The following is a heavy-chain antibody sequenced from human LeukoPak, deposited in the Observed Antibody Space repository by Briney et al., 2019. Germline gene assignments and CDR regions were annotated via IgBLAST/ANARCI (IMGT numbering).Heavy chain of an antibody. CDR3: ARVSGHLKWELVDY. J-gene: IGHJ4*02. V-gene: IGHV1-69*05. D-gene: IGHD1-26*01. CDR1: GGTFSSYA. CDR2: IIPIFGTA. Sequence: SVKVSCKASGGTFSSYAISCVRQAPGQGLEWMGRIIPIFGTANYAQKFQGRVTITTDESTSTAYMELSSLRSEDTAVYYCARVSGHLKWELVDYWGQGTLVTVSS.